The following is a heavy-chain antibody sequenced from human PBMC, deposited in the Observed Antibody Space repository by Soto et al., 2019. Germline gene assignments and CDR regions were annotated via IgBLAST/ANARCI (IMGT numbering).Heavy chain of an antibody. D-gene: IGHD2-15*01. J-gene: IGHJ4*02. CDR1: GGSISSSNW. CDR3: ARRWGRSFDY. V-gene: IGHV4-4*02. Sequence: SETLSLTCAVSGGSISSSNWWSWVRQPPGKGLEWIGEIYYSGSTYYNPSLKSRVTISVDTSKNQFSLKLSSVTAADTAVYYCARRWGRSFDYWGQGTLVTVSS. CDR2: IYYSGST.